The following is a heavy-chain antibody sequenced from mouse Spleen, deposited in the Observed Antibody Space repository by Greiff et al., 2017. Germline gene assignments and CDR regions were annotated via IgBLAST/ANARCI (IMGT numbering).Heavy chain of an antibody. V-gene: IGHV1-18*01. D-gene: IGHD2-3*01. CDR2: INPNNGGT. CDR1: GYSFTGYT. CDR3: ARLDDGPFDY. Sequence: EVQLQQSGPELVKPGASMKISCKASGYSFTGYTMNWVKQSHGKSLEWIGDINPNNGGTSYNQKFKGKATLTVDKSSSTAYMELRSLTSEDSAVYYCARLDDGPFDYWGQGTTLTVSS. J-gene: IGHJ2*01.